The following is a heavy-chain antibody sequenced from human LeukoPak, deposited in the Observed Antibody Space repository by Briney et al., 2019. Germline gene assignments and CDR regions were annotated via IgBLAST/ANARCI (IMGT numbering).Heavy chain of an antibody. CDR1: GFTFSSY. CDR3: ATVSSGSLL. V-gene: IGHV4-38-2*01. CDR2: IYHSGST. J-gene: IGHJ4*02. D-gene: IGHD1-26*01. Sequence: SGGSLRLSCAASGFTFSSYWGWIRQPPGKGLEWIGSIYHSGSTYYNPSLKSRVTISVDTSKNQFSLKLSSVTAADTAVYYCATVSSGSLLWGQGTLVTVSS.